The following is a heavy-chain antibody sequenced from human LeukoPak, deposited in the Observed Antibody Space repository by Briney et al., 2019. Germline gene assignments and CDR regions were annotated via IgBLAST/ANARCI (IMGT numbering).Heavy chain of an antibody. V-gene: IGHV7-4-1*02. Sequence: ASVKVSCKASGYTFTSYAMNWVRQAPGQGLEWMGWINTNTGNPTYAQGFTGRFVFSLDTSVSTAYLQISSLKAEDTAVYYCARGDARFGESAVRYWGQGTLVTVSS. CDR1: GYTFTSYA. CDR2: INTNTGNP. CDR3: ARGDARFGESAVRY. D-gene: IGHD3-10*01. J-gene: IGHJ4*02.